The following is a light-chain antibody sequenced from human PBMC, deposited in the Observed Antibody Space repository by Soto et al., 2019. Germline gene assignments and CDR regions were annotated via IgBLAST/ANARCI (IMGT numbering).Light chain of an antibody. Sequence: DIQMTQSPPSLSASVGDRVTITCRASQSIFRSLNWYQQKPGKAPNLLIYAASNLQSGVPSRFSGSESGTDFILTISSLQPEDFATYYCQQIYAAPVTFGQGTKVEIK. J-gene: IGKJ1*01. CDR2: AAS. V-gene: IGKV1-39*01. CDR1: QSIFRS. CDR3: QQIYAAPVT.